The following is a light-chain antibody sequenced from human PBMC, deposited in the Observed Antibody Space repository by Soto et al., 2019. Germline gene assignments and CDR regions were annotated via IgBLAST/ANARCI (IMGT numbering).Light chain of an antibody. CDR1: SSDVGGYNY. CDR3: SSYTSSVV. Sequence: QSVLTQPASVSGSPGQSITISCTGTSSDVGGYNYVSWYQQHPGKAPKLLIYDVSNRPSGVSNRFSGSKSGNTASLTISGVQAEDEADYSCSSYTSSVVFGGGTKLTVL. CDR2: DVS. J-gene: IGLJ2*01. V-gene: IGLV2-14*01.